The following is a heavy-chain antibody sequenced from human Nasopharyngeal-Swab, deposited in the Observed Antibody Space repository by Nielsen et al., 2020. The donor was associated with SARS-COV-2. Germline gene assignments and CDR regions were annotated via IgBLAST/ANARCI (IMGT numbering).Heavy chain of an antibody. CDR2: IYYSGST. D-gene: IGHD6-19*01. CDR1: GGSISSGGYY. Sequence: SETLSLTCTVSGGSISSGGYYWSWIRQHPGKGLEWIGYIYYSGSTYYSPSLKSRVTISVDTSKNQFSLKLSSVTAADTAVYYCARSLGWRHYAFDIWGQGTMVTVSS. CDR3: ARSLGWRHYAFDI. V-gene: IGHV4-31*03. J-gene: IGHJ3*02.